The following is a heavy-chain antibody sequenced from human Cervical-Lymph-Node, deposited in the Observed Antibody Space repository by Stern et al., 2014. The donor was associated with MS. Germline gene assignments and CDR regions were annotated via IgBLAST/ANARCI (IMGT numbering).Heavy chain of an antibody. J-gene: IGHJ6*02. CDR1: GFTFENYG. D-gene: IGHD3-16*01. CDR2: IWYDGTEE. Sequence: VQLVESGGGVVQPWRSLRLSCAASGFTFENYGMHWVRQAPGKGLEWVALIWYDGTEEYYTDSVKGRFTIFRDNSKRILYLQMNRLRAEDTAVYYCARRRSLLGPYAMDVWGQGTPVIVSS. CDR3: ARRRSLLGPYAMDV. V-gene: IGHV3-33*01.